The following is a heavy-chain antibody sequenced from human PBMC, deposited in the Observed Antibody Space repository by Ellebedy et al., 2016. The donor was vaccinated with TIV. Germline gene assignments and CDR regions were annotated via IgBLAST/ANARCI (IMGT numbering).Heavy chain of an antibody. J-gene: IGHJ4*02. CDR1: GFTFSNYW. V-gene: IGHV3-7*01. D-gene: IGHD6-19*01. Sequence: GESLKISXAASGFTFSNYWLSWVRQAPGKGLEWVANIKQDGSEKYYVDSVKGRFTISRDNAKNSLFLQMNSLRAEDTAVYYCARDKLQNAVAGSNFDYWGQGALVTVSS. CDR2: IKQDGSEK. CDR3: ARDKLQNAVAGSNFDY.